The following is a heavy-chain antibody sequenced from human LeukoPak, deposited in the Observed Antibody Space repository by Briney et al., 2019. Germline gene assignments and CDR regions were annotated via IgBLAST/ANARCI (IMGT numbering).Heavy chain of an antibody. CDR1: GFTFSSYW. V-gene: IGHV3-7*01. D-gene: IGHD2-2*01. Sequence: GGSLRLSCAASGFTFSSYWMSWVRQAPGKGLEWVANIKQDGSEKYYVDSVKGRFTISRDNAKNSLYLQMNSLRAEDTAVYYCARDSDIVVVPAARYYFDYWGQGTLVTVSS. J-gene: IGHJ4*02. CDR3: ARDSDIVVVPAARYYFDY. CDR2: IKQDGSEK.